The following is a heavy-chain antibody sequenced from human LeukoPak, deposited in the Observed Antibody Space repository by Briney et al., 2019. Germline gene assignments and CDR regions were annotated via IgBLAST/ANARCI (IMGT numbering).Heavy chain of an antibody. CDR1: GYTFTSYY. CDR2: ISPSGGST. CDR3: ASTRIVGAITFDY. Sequence: ASVKVSCKASGYTFTSYYMHWVRQAPGQGLEWMGIISPSGGSTSYAQKFQGRVTMTRDMSTSTVYMELSSLRSEDTAVYYCASTRIVGAITFDYWGQGTLVTVSS. V-gene: IGHV1-46*01. D-gene: IGHD1-26*01. J-gene: IGHJ4*02.